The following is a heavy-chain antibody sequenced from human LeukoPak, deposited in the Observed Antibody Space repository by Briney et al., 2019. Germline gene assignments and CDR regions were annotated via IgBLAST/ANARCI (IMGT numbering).Heavy chain of an antibody. CDR3: TRRYYDSSGYYYVRDAFDI. V-gene: IGHV3-49*03. Sequence: PGGSLRLSCIASGFTFGDYAMSWFRQAPGKGLEWVGFIRSKAYGGTTEYAASAKGRFTISRDDSKSIAYLQMNSLKTEDTAFYYCTRRYYDSSGYYYVRDAFDIWGQGTMVTVSS. D-gene: IGHD3-22*01. J-gene: IGHJ3*02. CDR2: IRSKAYGGTT. CDR1: GFTFGDYA.